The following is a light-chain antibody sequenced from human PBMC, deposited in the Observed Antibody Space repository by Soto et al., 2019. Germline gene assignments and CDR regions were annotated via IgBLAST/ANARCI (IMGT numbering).Light chain of an antibody. J-gene: IGKJ1*01. CDR2: AAS. Sequence: IQMTQAPATVSGSVGDRVSITCRASQTISSWLAWYQQIPGKVPKLLIYAASTLQSGVPSRFSGSGSGTDFTLTISSLEPEDFAVYYCQQRSNWPKTFGQGTKVDIK. CDR3: QQRSNWPKT. V-gene: IGKV1-27*01. CDR1: QTISSW.